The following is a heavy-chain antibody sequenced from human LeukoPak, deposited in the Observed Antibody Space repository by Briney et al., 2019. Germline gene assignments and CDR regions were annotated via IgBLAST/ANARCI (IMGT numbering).Heavy chain of an antibody. CDR3: AREPAAGYDY. V-gene: IGHV3-48*01. CDR1: GFTFSSYG. CDR2: ISSSSSTI. D-gene: IGHD6-13*01. Sequence: GGSLRLSCAASGFTFSSYGMTWVRQAPGKGLEWVSYISSSSSTIYYADSVKGRFTISRDNAKNSLYLQLNSLRAEDTAVYYCAREPAAGYDYWGQGTLVTVSS. J-gene: IGHJ4*02.